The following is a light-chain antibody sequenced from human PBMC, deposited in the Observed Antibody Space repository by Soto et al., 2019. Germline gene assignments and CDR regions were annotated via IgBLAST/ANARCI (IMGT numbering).Light chain of an antibody. CDR3: QQHGNPPWT. Sequence: DMVLTQSPGTLSLSPGQSATLSCRASQSVSSTYLAWYQQKPGQAPRLLFHGASTRATGIPDRFSGSGSGTDFTLTISRLEPEDFALYYCQQHGNPPWTFGQGTKVEIK. CDR1: QSVSSTY. J-gene: IGKJ1*01. V-gene: IGKV3-20*01. CDR2: GAS.